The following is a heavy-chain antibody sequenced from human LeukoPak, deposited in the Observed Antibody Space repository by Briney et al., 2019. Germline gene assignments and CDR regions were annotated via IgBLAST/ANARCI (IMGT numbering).Heavy chain of an antibody. D-gene: IGHD3-3*01. V-gene: IGHV3-30-3*01. CDR1: GFTFSSYA. J-gene: IGHJ6*03. Sequence: PGGSLRLSCAASGFTFSSYAMHWVRQAPGKGLEWVAVISYDGSNKYYADSVKGRITISRDNSKNTLYLQMNSLRAEDTAVYYCARGITTIFGVSPMDVWGKGTTVTVSS. CDR3: ARGITTIFGVSPMDV. CDR2: ISYDGSNK.